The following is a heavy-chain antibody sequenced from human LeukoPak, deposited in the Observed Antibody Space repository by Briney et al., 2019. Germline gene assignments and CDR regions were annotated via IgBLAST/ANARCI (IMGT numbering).Heavy chain of an antibody. CDR3: ARERSTVDDY. CDR1: GGSISSGSYY. Sequence: SETLSLTCTVSGGSISSGSYYWSWIRQPAGKGLEWIGRIYTSGSTNYNPSLKSRVTISVDTSKNQFSLKLSSVTAADTAVYYCARERSTVDDYWGQGTLVTVSS. D-gene: IGHD4-23*01. CDR2: IYTSGST. J-gene: IGHJ4*02. V-gene: IGHV4-61*02.